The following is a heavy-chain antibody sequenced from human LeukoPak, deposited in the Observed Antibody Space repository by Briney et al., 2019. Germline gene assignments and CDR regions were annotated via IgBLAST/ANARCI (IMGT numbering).Heavy chain of an antibody. J-gene: IGHJ4*02. Sequence: CGPPQVNPTQPHTLTWTLSGLSVTTSAMCVSWIRQPPGKALEWLARIDWDDDKFYSTSLRTRLTISKDNSKNHVVLTMTNMDPVDTATYYCARTMRLGGRGVYFDYWGQGALVTVSS. V-gene: IGHV2-70*17. CDR1: GLSVTTSAMC. CDR3: ARTMRLGGRGVYFDY. CDR2: IDWDDDK. D-gene: IGHD3-16*01.